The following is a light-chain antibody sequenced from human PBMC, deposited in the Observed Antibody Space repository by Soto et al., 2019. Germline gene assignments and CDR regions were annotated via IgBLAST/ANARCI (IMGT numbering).Light chain of an antibody. CDR3: QQRSDLPPFT. CDR2: DAS. J-gene: IGKJ3*01. CDR1: QSVNSY. Sequence: EIVSTQSPATLSLSPGERATLSCRASQSVNSYLAWYQQKPGQAPRLLIYDASNRATGIPARFSGSGSGTDFTLTISSLEPEDFAVYYCQQRSDLPPFTFGPGTKVDIK. V-gene: IGKV3-11*01.